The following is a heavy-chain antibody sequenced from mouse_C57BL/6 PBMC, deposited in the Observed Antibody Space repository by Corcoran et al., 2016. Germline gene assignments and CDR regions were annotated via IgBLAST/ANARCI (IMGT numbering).Heavy chain of an antibody. J-gene: IGHJ3*01. Sequence: QVQLKQSGAELVRPGASVKLSCKASGYTFTDYYITWVKQRPGQGLEWIARIYPGSGNTYYNEKFKGKATLTAEKSSSTADMQLSSLTSEDSAVYFCERERQLRLTWFAYWGQGTLVTVSA. CDR1: GYTFTDYY. V-gene: IGHV1-76*01. CDR3: ERERQLRLTWFAY. CDR2: IYPGSGNT. D-gene: IGHD3-2*02.